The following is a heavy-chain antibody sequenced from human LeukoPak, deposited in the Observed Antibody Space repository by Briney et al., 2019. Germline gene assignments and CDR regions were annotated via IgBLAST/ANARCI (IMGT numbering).Heavy chain of an antibody. D-gene: IGHD6-19*01. V-gene: IGHV3-30*02. CDR3: AKGSSGWFDDNWFDP. J-gene: IGHJ5*02. Sequence: GGSLRLSCAASGFTFSSYDMHWVRQAPGKGLEWVAFIWSDGSNKYYADSVKGRFTISRDNSKNTLYLQMNSLRAEDTAVYYCAKGSSGWFDDNWFDPWGQGTLVTVSS. CDR1: GFTFSSYD. CDR2: IWSDGSNK.